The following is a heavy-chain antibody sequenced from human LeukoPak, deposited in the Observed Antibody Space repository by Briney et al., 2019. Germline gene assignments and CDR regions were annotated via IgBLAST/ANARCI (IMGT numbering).Heavy chain of an antibody. D-gene: IGHD3-10*01. CDR1: GGSFSGYY. CDR2: INHSGST. Sequence: SETLSLTCAVYGGSFSGYYWSWIRQPPGKGLEWIGEINHSGSTNYNPSLKSRVTISVDTSKNQFSLKLSSVTAADTAVYYCARVGFGESVFDYWGQGTLVTVSS. V-gene: IGHV4-34*01. J-gene: IGHJ4*02. CDR3: ARVGFGESVFDY.